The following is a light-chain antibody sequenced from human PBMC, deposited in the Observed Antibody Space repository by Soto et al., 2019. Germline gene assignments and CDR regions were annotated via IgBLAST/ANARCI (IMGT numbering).Light chain of an antibody. Sequence: EIVLTQSPATLSLSPGERAFLSCRASQSIYSYLAWYQHKPGQAPRLLIHDASHRATGIPARFSGSGSGTDFTLTISSLEPEDFAVYYCQQRSNWPTFGQGTKVEIK. CDR1: QSIYSY. CDR3: QQRSNWPT. V-gene: IGKV3-11*01. J-gene: IGKJ1*01. CDR2: DAS.